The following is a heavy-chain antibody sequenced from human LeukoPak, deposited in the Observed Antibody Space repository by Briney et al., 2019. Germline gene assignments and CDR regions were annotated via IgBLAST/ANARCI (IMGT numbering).Heavy chain of an antibody. Sequence: SETLSLTCTVSGGSMSPYYWDWIRQPPGKGLEWIGYIYYSGSTNYNPSLKSRVTISIDTSKNQFSLKLSSVTAADTAVYYCARGPTGKDAFDIWGQGTMVTVSS. CDR2: IYYSGST. J-gene: IGHJ3*02. V-gene: IGHV4-59*12. D-gene: IGHD3-10*01. CDR3: ARGPTGKDAFDI. CDR1: GGSMSPYY.